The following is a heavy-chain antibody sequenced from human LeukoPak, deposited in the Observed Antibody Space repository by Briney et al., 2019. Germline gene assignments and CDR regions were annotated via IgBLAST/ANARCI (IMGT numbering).Heavy chain of an antibody. J-gene: IGHJ5*02. CDR3: ARDWSGTNGLDL. CDR1: GFTLSDYW. Sequence: PGGSLRLSCAASGFTLSDYWMNWVRQAPGKGLEWVANIRQDGGYQHYVESVKGRFTISRDNAKNSLYLQMNSLRADDTAVYYCARDWSGTNGLDLWGQGTLVTVSS. D-gene: IGHD3-3*01. V-gene: IGHV3-7*01. CDR2: IRQDGGYQ.